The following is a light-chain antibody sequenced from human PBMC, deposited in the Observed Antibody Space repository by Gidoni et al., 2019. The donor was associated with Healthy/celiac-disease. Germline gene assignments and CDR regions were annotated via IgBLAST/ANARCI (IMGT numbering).Light chain of an antibody. CDR3: AAWDDSLSGWV. CDR1: SSNIGSNY. J-gene: IGLJ3*02. CDR2: RNN. V-gene: IGLV1-47*01. Sequence: VTISCSGSSSNIGSNYVYWYQQLPGTAPKLLIHRNNQRPSGVPDRFSGSKSGTSASLAISGLRSEDEADYYCAAWDDSLSGWVFGGGTKLTVL.